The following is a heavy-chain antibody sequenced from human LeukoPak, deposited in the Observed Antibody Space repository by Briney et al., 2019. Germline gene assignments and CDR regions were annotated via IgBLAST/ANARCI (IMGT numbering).Heavy chain of an antibody. D-gene: IGHD2-21*01. CDR2: IYYSGST. CDR3: ARLRVDWDYYYGMDV. V-gene: IGHV4-59*08. J-gene: IGHJ6*02. CDR1: GGSISSYY. Sequence: PSETPSLTCTVSGGSISSYYWSWIRQPPGKGLEWIGYIYYSGSTNYNPSLKSRVTISVDTSKNQFSLKLSSVTAADTAVYYCARLRVDWDYYYGMDVWGQGTTVTVSS.